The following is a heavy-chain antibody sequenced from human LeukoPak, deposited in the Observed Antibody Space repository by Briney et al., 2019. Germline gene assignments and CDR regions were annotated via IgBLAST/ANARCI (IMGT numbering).Heavy chain of an antibody. CDR3: ARRAPYYYYYYMDV. CDR2: MNPNSGNT. J-gene: IGHJ6*03. Sequence: ASVKVSCKASGYTFTSYDINWVRQAPGQGLEWMGWMNPNSGNTGYAQKFQGRVTMTRNTSISTAYMELSSLRSEDTAVYYCARRAPYYYYYYMDVWGKGTTVTISS. V-gene: IGHV1-8*01. CDR1: GYTFTSYD.